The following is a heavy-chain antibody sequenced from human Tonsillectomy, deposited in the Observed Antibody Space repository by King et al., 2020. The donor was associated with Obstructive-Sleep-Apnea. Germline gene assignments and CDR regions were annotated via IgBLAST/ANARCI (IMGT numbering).Heavy chain of an antibody. J-gene: IGHJ3*02. CDR3: TKVIPTAYSISWGDAFDI. V-gene: IGHV3-9*01. D-gene: IGHD6-13*01. Sequence: VQLVESGGGLVQPGRSLRLSCAGSGFKFDDYAMDWVRQAPGQGLEWVSGIGWNSGDIGYADSVKGRFTISRDNAKNSLDLQMNDLRVEDTALYYCTKVIPTAYSISWGDAFDIWGQGTMVTVSS. CDR1: GFKFDDYA. CDR2: IGWNSGDI.